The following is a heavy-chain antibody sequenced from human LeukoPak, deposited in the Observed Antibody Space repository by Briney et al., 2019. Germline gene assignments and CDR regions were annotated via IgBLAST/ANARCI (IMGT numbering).Heavy chain of an antibody. Sequence: GGSLRLSCAASGFTFSNYAMSWVRQAPGKGLEWVSAISGSGVNTYYADSVKGRLTISRDNSKNTLYLQMNSLGAEDPAVYYCAKAPSTMAKALLHYWLQPTLASDCS. V-gene: IGHV3-23*01. CDR3: AKAPSTMAKALLHY. D-gene: IGHD3-10*01. CDR2: ISGSGVNT. CDR1: GFTFSNYA. J-gene: IGHJ4*02.